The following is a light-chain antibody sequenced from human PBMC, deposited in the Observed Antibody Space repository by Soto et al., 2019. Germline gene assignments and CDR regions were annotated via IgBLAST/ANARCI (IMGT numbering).Light chain of an antibody. J-gene: IGLJ2*01. Sequence: QSALTQPASVSGSPGQSITISCTGTSSDIGGFDFVSWYQQHPGKAPKVMIYQVSYRPSGVSNRFSGSKSGNTASLTISGLQAEDEADYYCSSYTSRATRVFGGGTQLTVL. CDR2: QVS. CDR3: SSYTSRATRV. V-gene: IGLV2-14*01. CDR1: SSDIGGFDF.